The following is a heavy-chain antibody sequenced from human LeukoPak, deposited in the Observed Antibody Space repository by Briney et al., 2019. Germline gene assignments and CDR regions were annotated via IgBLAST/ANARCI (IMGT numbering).Heavy chain of an antibody. J-gene: IGHJ4*02. CDR2: INHSGST. V-gene: IGHV4-34*01. D-gene: IGHD3-16*01. CDR3: ARRRGSYDY. CDR1: GGSFSGYY. Sequence: SETLSLTCAVYGGSFSGYYWSWIRQPPGKGLEWIGEINHSGSTNYNPSLKSRVTISVDTSKNQLSLKLSSVTAADTAVYYCARRRGSYDYWGQGTLVTVSS.